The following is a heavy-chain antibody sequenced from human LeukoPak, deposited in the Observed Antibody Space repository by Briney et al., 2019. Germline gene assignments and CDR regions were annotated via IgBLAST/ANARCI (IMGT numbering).Heavy chain of an antibody. CDR2: IYSGGST. V-gene: IGHV3-53*01. D-gene: IGHD3-9*01. CDR1: GFTVSSNY. Sequence: GGSLRLSCAASGFTVSSNYMSWVRQAPGKGLEWVPVIYSGGSTYYADSVKGRFTISRDNSKNTLYLQMNSLRAEDTAVYYCARAHYDILTGYSYAFDIWGQGTMVTVSS. CDR3: ARAHYDILTGYSYAFDI. J-gene: IGHJ3*02.